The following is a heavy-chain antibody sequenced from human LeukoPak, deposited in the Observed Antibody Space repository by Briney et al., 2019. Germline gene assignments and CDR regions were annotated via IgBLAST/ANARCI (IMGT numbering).Heavy chain of an antibody. Sequence: SETLSPTLAVHCSYFSGYYWSWSRQPPRKGLEWTSENNHSGSTNYNQSLKSQVTISVDTAKNQYSLKLSSVTAADKAVYFCASSGRYIWGQGTLVTVSS. CDR3: ASSGRYI. CDR1: CSYFSGYY. J-gene: IGHJ4*02. D-gene: IGHD3-10*01. V-gene: IGHV4-34*01. CDR2: NNHSGST.